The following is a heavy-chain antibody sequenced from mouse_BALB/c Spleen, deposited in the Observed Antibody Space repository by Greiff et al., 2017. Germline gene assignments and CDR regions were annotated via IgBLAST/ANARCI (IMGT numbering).Heavy chain of an antibody. J-gene: IGHJ4*01. CDR1: GFTFSSFG. V-gene: IGHV5-17*02. CDR2: ISSGSSTI. CDR3: ARTVVAYYYAMDY. D-gene: IGHD1-1*01. Sequence: EVHLVESGGGLVQPGGSRKLSCAASGFTFSSFGMHWVRQAPEKGLEWVAYISSGSSTIYYADTVKGRFTISRDNPKNTLFLQMTSLRSEDTAMYYCARTVVAYYYAMDYWGQGTSVTVSS.